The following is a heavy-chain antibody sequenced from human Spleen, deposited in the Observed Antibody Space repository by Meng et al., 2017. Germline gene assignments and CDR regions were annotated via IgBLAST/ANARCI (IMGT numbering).Heavy chain of an antibody. J-gene: IGHJ4*02. V-gene: IGHV3-7*01. CDR2: IKQDGSEK. D-gene: IGHD3-10*01. CDR1: GFTFSSYW. Sequence: GESLKISCAASGFTFSSYWMSWVRQAPGKGLEWVANIKQDGSEKYYVDSVKGRFTISRDNAKNSLYLQMNSLRAEDTAVYYCARDWGGSDCFDYWGQGTLVTVSS. CDR3: ARDWGGSDCFDY.